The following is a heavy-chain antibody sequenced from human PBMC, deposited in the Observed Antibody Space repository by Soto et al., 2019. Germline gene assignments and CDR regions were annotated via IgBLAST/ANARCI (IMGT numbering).Heavy chain of an antibody. Sequence: GASVKVSCKASGGTFSSYAISWVRQAPGKGLEWMGGIIPIFGTANYAQKFQGRVTITADESTSTAYMELSSLRSEDTAVYYCARPGADCSGGSCYSRTTVTLDYWGQGTLVTVSS. D-gene: IGHD2-15*01. J-gene: IGHJ4*02. CDR3: ARPGADCSGGSCYSRTTVTLDY. V-gene: IGHV1-69*13. CDR1: GGTFSSYA. CDR2: IIPIFGTA.